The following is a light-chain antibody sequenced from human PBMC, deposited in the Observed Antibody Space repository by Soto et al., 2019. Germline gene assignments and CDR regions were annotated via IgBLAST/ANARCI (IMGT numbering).Light chain of an antibody. J-gene: IGKJ1*01. CDR3: QQSYSSPPT. V-gene: IGKV3-11*01. CDR2: LAS. CDR1: QAVNTR. Sequence: EIVLTQSPATLSSFPGDRVTLSCRASQAVNTRLAWYQHRPGQAPRLLIYLASNRAAGVPARFSGSGSGTDFTLTISSLQPEDFATYYCQQSYSSPPTFGQGTKVDIK.